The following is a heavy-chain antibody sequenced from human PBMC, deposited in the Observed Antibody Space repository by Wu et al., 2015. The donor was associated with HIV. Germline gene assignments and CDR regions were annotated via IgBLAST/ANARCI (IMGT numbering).Heavy chain of an antibody. Sequence: QVQLVQSGAEAKRPEASVKISCKASGYSFTDYYVQWVRQAPGQGLEWMAWITPSSGGTNSAQKVQGRVTMTRDTSINTAYLELSSLTSDDTAVYYCVRGARGMPKGAFDIWGQGTLVIVSS. J-gene: IGHJ3*02. V-gene: IGHV1-2*02. CDR3: VRGARGMPKGAFDI. CDR1: GYSFTDYY. CDR2: ITPSSGGT. D-gene: IGHD3-16*01.